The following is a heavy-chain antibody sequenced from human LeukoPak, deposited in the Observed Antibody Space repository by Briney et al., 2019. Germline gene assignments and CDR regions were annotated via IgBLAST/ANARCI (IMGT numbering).Heavy chain of an antibody. V-gene: IGHV3-74*01. CDR2: INSDGNTT. D-gene: IGHD2-2*01. Sequence: GGSLRLSCAPSRFTFSTYWMHWVRQAPGKGLVWVSRINSDGNTTPQADSVKGRFSISRDNAESTLDLQMNSLRAEDTAVYYCAKGGRDIVVVPAATYYYYMDVWGKGTTVTVSS. CDR3: AKGGRDIVVVPAATYYYYMDV. CDR1: RFTFSTYW. J-gene: IGHJ6*03.